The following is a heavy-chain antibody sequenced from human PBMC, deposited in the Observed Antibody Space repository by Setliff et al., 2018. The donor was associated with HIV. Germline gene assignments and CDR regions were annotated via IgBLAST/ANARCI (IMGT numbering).Heavy chain of an antibody. CDR3: ARGGYYYDSGSSFDS. V-gene: IGHV4-59*11. Sequence: SETLSLTCTVSGGSISSHYWSWIRQSPGNGLEWIGYVYHSGTGTIRYNPSLKSRVTISVDTSKSQFSLKLNSLTAADTAVYYCARGGYYYDSGSSFDSWGQGTLVTVSS. CDR1: GGSISSHY. CDR2: VYHSGTGTI. D-gene: IGHD3-10*01. J-gene: IGHJ4*02.